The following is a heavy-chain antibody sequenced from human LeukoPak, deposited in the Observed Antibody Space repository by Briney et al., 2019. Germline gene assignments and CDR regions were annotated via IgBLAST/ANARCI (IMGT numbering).Heavy chain of an antibody. Sequence: GASVKVSCKASGGTFSSYAISWVRQAPGQGLEWMGGIIPIFGTANYAQKFQGRVTITADESTSTAYMELSSLRSEDTAVYYCARRQGSGYDGRYYFDYWGQGTLVTVSP. CDR3: ARRQGSGYDGRYYFDY. J-gene: IGHJ4*02. V-gene: IGHV1-69*13. CDR2: IIPIFGTA. CDR1: GGTFSSYA. D-gene: IGHD5-12*01.